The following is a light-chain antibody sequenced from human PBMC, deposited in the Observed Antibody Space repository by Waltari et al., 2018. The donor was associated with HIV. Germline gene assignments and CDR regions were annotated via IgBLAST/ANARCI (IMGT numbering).Light chain of an antibody. CDR2: RNN. CDR3: ASWDDSLSGYVV. V-gene: IGLV1-47*01. CDR1: SSNIGGHY. J-gene: IGLJ2*01. Sequence: QSVLTQPPSASGTPGQRVTISCSGSSSNIGGHYVYWYQQLPGTAPNLLIYRNNQRPSGVPERFSGSKSGTSASMAISGLRSEDEADYYCASWDDSLSGYVVFGGGTKLTVL.